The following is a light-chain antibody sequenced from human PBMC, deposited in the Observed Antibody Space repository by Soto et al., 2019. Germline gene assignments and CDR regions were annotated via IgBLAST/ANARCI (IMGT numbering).Light chain of an antibody. V-gene: IGLV2-14*03. CDR1: SNDIGPYNY. Sequence: QSALTQPASVSGSPGQSTTLSCTGTSNDIGPYNYVSWYQQHPGKAPKLLIYDDTNPASEVSDCFSASTSGRTASLSISGRQAEVVGDDYCSSYTSVLAVVFGGGTK. CDR3: SSYTSVLAVV. CDR2: DDT. J-gene: IGLJ2*01.